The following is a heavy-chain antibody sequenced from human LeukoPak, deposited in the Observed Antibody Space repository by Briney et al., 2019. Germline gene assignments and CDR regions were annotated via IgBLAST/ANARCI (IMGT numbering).Heavy chain of an antibody. V-gene: IGHV4-38-2*02. Sequence: SETLSLTCTVSGYSISSGYYWGWIRQPPGKGLEWIGSIYHSGSTYYNPSLKSRVTISVDTSKNQFSLKLSSVTAADTAVYYCARRPQYYYDSSKVYYFDYWGQGTLVTVSS. CDR2: IYHSGST. J-gene: IGHJ4*02. CDR1: GYSISSGYY. D-gene: IGHD3-22*01. CDR3: ARRPQYYYDSSKVYYFDY.